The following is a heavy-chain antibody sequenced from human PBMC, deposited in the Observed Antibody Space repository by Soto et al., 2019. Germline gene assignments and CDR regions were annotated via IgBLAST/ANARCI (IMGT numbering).Heavy chain of an antibody. CDR3: ARDSTEYSSSSWFDP. CDR2: ISAYNGNT. V-gene: IGHV1-18*04. J-gene: IGHJ5*02. Sequence: ASVKVSCKASGYTFTSYGISWVRQAPGQGLEWMGWISAYNGNTNYAQKLQGRVTVTTDTSTSTAYMELRSLRSDDTAVYYCARDSTEYSSSSWFDPWGQGTLVTVSS. D-gene: IGHD6-6*01. CDR1: GYTFTSYG.